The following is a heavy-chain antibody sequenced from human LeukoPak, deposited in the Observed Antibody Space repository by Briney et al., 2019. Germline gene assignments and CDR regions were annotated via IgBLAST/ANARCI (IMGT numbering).Heavy chain of an antibody. CDR1: GFTFSSYG. V-gene: IGHV3-30*02. Sequence: GGSLRLSCAASGFTFSSYGMHWVRQAPGKGQEWVAFIRYDGSNKYYADSVKGRFTISRDNSKNTLYLQMNSLRADDTAVYYCAKSQGYSYGPDAFDIWGQGTMVTVSS. CDR3: AKSQGYSYGPDAFDI. J-gene: IGHJ3*02. CDR2: IRYDGSNK. D-gene: IGHD5-18*01.